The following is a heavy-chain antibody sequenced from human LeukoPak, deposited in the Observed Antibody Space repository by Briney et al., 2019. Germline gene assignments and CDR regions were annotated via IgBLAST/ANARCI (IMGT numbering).Heavy chain of an antibody. Sequence: PSETLPLTCAVSGYPINNAYYWVWIRQPPGKELEWIGSLYHPDSTYYNPSLKSRVTMSVDTSTNQFSLKLSFVTAADTAVYYCARQHDSYFYYYLDLWGTGTTVTVSS. CDR1: GYPINNAYY. D-gene: IGHD3-10*01. V-gene: IGHV4-38-2*01. CDR3: ARQHDSYFYYYLDL. J-gene: IGHJ6*04. CDR2: LYHPDST.